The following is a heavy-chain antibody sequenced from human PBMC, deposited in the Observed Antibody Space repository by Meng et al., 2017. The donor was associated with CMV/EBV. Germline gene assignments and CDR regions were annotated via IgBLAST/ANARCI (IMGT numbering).Heavy chain of an antibody. CDR2: ISSVRNYV. CDR1: GFAFSRYS. Sequence: GESLKISCVASGFAFSRYSMNWVRQAPGKGLEWVSSISSVRNYVDYVDSVKGRFTISRDNAKNSLYLQMNSLRAEDTAVYYCARVNQGIDYWGQGTLVTVSS. J-gene: IGHJ4*02. D-gene: IGHD1-14*01. CDR3: ARVNQGIDY. V-gene: IGHV3-21*01.